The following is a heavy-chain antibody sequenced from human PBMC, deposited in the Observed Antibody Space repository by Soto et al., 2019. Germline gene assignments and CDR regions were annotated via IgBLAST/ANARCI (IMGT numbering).Heavy chain of an antibody. D-gene: IGHD3-10*01. CDR3: AREGDYYGSGSYSSYGMDV. V-gene: IGHV4-39*07. CDR2: IYYSGST. J-gene: IGHJ6*02. CDR1: GGSISSSSYY. Sequence: SETLSLTCTVSGGSISSSSYYWGWIRQPPGKGLEWIGSIYYSGSTYYNPSLKSRVTISVDTSKNQFSLKLSSVTAADTAVYYCAREGDYYGSGSYSSYGMDVWGQGTTVT.